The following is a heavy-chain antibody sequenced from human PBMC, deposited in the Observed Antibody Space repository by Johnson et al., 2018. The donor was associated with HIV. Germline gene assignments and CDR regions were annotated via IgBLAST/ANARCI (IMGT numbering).Heavy chain of an antibody. Sequence: QVQLVESGGGVVQPGRSLRLSCAASEFSFSTYALHWVRQAPGEGLEWVAVISYDGVNKYYADSVKGRFTVSRDNSKNTLYLQMTSLRTEDTAVYYCARGPKNPGLDAFDIWGQGTVVTVSS. D-gene: IGHD1-14*01. CDR2: ISYDGVNK. V-gene: IGHV3-30*04. CDR1: EFSFSTYA. CDR3: ARGPKNPGLDAFDI. J-gene: IGHJ3*02.